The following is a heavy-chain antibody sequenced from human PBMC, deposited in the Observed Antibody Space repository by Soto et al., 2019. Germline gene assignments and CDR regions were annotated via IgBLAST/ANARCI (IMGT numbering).Heavy chain of an antibody. CDR2: MNPNSGNT. J-gene: IGHJ5*02. D-gene: IGHD2-8*01. V-gene: IGHV1-8*01. Sequence: QVQLVQSGAEVKKPGASVKVSCKASGYTFTSYDINWVRQATGQGLEWMGWMNPNSGNTGYAQKFQGRVTMTRNTSISTAYMELSSLRSEDTAVYYCARGLRCTNGVCYRWFDPWGQGTLVTVSS. CDR1: GYTFTSYD. CDR3: ARGLRCTNGVCYRWFDP.